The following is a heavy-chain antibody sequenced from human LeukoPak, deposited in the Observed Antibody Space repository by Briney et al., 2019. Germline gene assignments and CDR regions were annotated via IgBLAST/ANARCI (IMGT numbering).Heavy chain of an antibody. CDR3: TKLSGSGSAGYYYMDV. V-gene: IGHV3-9*03. CDR2: ISWNSGSI. D-gene: IGHD3-10*01. J-gene: IGHJ6*03. Sequence: GGSLRLSCAASGFTFDHYAMHWVRQVPGKGLEWVSGISWNSGSIEYADSVKGQFTISRDNAQNFLYLQMDSLRAEDMALYYCTKLSGSGSAGYYYMDVWGKGTMVTVSS. CDR1: GFTFDHYA.